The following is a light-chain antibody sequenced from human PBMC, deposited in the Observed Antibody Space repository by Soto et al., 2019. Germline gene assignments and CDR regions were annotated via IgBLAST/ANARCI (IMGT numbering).Light chain of an antibody. V-gene: IGLV2-14*01. Sequence: QSVLTQPASVSGAAGQAITISCTGTNSDVGGYNYVSWYQQHPGKAPKFMIYDVSSRPSGVSDRFSGSKSGNTASLTISGLQAEDEADYYCSSYTTSNTRQIVFGTGTKVTVL. CDR1: NSDVGGYNY. J-gene: IGLJ1*01. CDR2: DVS. CDR3: SSYTTSNTRQIV.